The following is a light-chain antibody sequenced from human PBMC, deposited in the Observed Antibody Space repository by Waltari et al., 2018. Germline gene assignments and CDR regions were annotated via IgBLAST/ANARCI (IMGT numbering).Light chain of an antibody. CDR1: QSIGNY. Sequence: DIQMTQSPSSLSAVVGDRVTITCRASQSIGNYLNWYQQKPGKAPQLLIYSASSLQRGVPSRFSGRGSGTEFSLTISGLQPDDFATYYCQQYSGYSGPFGGGTKVEIK. CDR3: QQYSGYSGP. V-gene: IGKV1-39*01. J-gene: IGKJ4*01. CDR2: SAS.